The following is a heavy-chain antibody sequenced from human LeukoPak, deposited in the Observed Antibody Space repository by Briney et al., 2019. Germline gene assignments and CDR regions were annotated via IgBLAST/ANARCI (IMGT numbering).Heavy chain of an antibody. Sequence: GGSLRLSCAASGFSFSSYGMHWVRQAPGKGLKWVAVIWYDGTNKYYADSVKGRFTISRDNSKNTLYLQMNSLRAEDTAVYYCARDQRGFSYSKYYFDYWGQGTLVTVSS. V-gene: IGHV3-33*01. CDR3: ARDQRGFSYSKYYFDY. J-gene: IGHJ4*02. CDR2: IWYDGTNK. CDR1: GFSFSSYG. D-gene: IGHD5-18*01.